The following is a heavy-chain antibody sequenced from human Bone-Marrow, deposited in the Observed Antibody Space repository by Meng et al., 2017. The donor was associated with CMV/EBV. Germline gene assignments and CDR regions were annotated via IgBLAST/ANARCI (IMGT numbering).Heavy chain of an antibody. CDR1: GGTFSSYA. CDR2: IIPIFGTA. J-gene: IGHJ6*02. D-gene: IGHD3-22*01. Sequence: SVKVSCKASGGTFSSYAISWVRQAPGQGLEWMGGIIPIFGTANYAQKFQGRVTITTDESTSTAYMELSSLRSEDTAVYYCARGTPPGTMRAPEYYYYYGMDVCCQGTTVTVSS. V-gene: IGHV1-69*05. CDR3: ARGTPPGTMRAPEYYYYYGMDV.